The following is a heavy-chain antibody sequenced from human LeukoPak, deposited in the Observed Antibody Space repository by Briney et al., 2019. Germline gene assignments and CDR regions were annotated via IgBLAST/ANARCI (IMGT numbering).Heavy chain of an antibody. CDR1: GGSISSYY. Sequence: SETLSLTCTVSGGSISSYYWNWIRQPPGKGLEWMGYIYYSGSTNYNPSLKSRVTTSVDTSKNQFSLKLSSVTAADTAVYYCARERLGYYDRSGLDYWGQGTLVTVSS. V-gene: IGHV4-59*01. CDR3: ARERLGYYDRSGLDY. D-gene: IGHD3-22*01. J-gene: IGHJ4*02. CDR2: IYYSGST.